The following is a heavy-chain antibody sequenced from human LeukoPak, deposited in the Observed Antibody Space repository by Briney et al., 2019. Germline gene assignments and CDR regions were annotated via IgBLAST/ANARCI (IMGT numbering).Heavy chain of an antibody. J-gene: IGHJ4*02. CDR3: ARQGRITMVRGVIIT. V-gene: IGHV4-59*08. CDR1: GGSISSYY. Sequence: PSETLSLTCTVSGGSISSYYWSWIRQPPGKGLEWIGYIYYSGSTNYNPPLKSRVTISVDTSKNQFSLKLSSVTAADTAVYYCARQGRITMVRGVIITWGQGTLVTVSS. CDR2: IYYSGST. D-gene: IGHD3-10*01.